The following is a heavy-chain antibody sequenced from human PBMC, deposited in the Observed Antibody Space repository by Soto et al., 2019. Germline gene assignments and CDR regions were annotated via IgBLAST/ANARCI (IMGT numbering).Heavy chain of an antibody. Sequence: VQLVESGGGVVQPGRSLRLSCAASGFEFSAYAMHWVRQAPGKGLEWVAITSFDGSNKYYADCVRGRFTISRDNSMNAVSLQINSLRNEDTAVYDPGAGCDNHDNWGQGTRVIGST. CDR2: TSFDGSNK. CDR3: GAGCDNHDN. CDR1: GFEFSAYA. V-gene: IGHV3-30*04. D-gene: IGHD5-12*01. J-gene: IGHJ4*02.